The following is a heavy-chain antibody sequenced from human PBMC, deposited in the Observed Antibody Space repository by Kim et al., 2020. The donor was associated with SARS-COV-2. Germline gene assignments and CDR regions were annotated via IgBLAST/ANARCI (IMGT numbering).Heavy chain of an antibody. CDR1: GYIFTSYY. CDR2: INPSGGST. V-gene: IGHV1-46*01. D-gene: IGHD2-2*02. J-gene: IGHJ6*02. CDR3: ARDGDIVVVPAAIPVLNYYGMDV. Sequence: ASVKVSCKASGYIFTSYYMHWVRQAPGQGLEWMGIINPSGGSTSYAQKFQGRVTMTRDTSTSTVYMELSSLRSEDTAVYYCARDGDIVVVPAAIPVLNYYGMDVWGQGTTVTVSS.